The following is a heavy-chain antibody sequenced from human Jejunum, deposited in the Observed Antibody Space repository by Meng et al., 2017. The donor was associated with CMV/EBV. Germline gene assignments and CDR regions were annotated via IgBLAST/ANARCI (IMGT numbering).Heavy chain of an antibody. CDR1: GVTCSRCG. CDR2: IRYDENNK. Sequence: VQSWVGVLQPGSPLRPLCAASGVTCSRCGMRWGRQTSGKGLEWVGYIRYDENNKYYTDYVKCRFTITRNNFKNLMYLEMNSLTTDNTAVYYWDKGLETTIAINEYWGQGTLVTVSS. J-gene: IGHJ4*02. V-gene: IGHV3-30*02. CDR3: DKGLETTIAINEY. D-gene: IGHD4-17*01.